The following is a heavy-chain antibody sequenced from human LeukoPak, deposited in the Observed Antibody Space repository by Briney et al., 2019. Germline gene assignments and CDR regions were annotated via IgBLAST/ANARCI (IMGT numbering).Heavy chain of an antibody. Sequence: GGSLRLSCAASGFTFSSYAMHWVRQAPGKGLEWVAVISYDGSNKYYADSVKGRFTISRDNSKNTLYLQMNSLRAEDTAVYYCASGLTRYFDYWGQGTLVTVSS. CDR2: ISYDGSNK. CDR3: ASGLTRYFDY. J-gene: IGHJ4*02. V-gene: IGHV3-30-3*01. CDR1: GFTFSSYA. D-gene: IGHD3-3*01.